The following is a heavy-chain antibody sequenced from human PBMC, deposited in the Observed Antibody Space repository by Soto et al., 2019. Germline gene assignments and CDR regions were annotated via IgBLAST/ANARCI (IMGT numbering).Heavy chain of an antibody. D-gene: IGHD4-17*01. Sequence: EVQLLESGGDSVQPGGSLRLSCVASGFTFSDDGMSWVRQAPGRGLEWVSAISGSGGSTIYADSVKGRFTISRDSSKNTRYLQMNTLRAEDTAIYYCAKRNGDYLNGMDVWGQGTTVTVSS. CDR3: AKRNGDYLNGMDV. V-gene: IGHV3-23*01. J-gene: IGHJ6*02. CDR2: ISGSGGST. CDR1: GFTFSDDG.